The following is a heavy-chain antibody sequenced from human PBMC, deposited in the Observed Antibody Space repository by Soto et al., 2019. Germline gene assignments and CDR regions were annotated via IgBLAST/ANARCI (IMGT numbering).Heavy chain of an antibody. Sequence: GGSLRLSCAASGFTFSNAWMSWVRQAPGKGLEWVGRIKSKTDGGTTDYAAPVKGRFTISRDDSKNTLYLQMNSLKTEDTAVYYCTTDPQFLEWLSGAFDIWGQGTMVTVSS. CDR3: TTDPQFLEWLSGAFDI. D-gene: IGHD3-3*01. CDR2: IKSKTDGGTT. J-gene: IGHJ3*02. V-gene: IGHV3-15*01. CDR1: GFTFSNAW.